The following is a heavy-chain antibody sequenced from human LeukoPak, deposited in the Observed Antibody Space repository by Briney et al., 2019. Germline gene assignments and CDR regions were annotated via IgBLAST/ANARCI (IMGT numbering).Heavy chain of an antibody. Sequence: PGGSLRLSCAASGFTFSSYAMSWVRQAPGKGLEWVSAISGSGGSTYYADSVKGRFTISRDNSKNTLYLQMNSLRAEDTAVYYCAKPLCSSTSCYPGRYFQHWGQRTLVTVSS. J-gene: IGHJ1*01. CDR1: GFTFSSYA. CDR2: ISGSGGST. CDR3: AKPLCSSTSCYPGRYFQH. D-gene: IGHD2-2*01. V-gene: IGHV3-23*01.